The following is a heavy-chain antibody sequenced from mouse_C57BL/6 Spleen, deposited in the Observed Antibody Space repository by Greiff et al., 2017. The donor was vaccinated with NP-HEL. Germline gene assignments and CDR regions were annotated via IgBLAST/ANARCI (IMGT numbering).Heavy chain of an antibody. CDR2: INPNNGGT. Sequence: VQLQQSGPELVKPGASVKISCKASGYTFTDYYMNWVKQSHGKSLEWIGDINPNNGGTSYNQKFKGKATLTVDKSSSTAYMELRSLTSEDSAVYYCAGGYYDDYWGQGTTLTVSS. V-gene: IGHV1-26*01. CDR3: AGGYYDDY. CDR1: GYTFTDYY. J-gene: IGHJ2*01.